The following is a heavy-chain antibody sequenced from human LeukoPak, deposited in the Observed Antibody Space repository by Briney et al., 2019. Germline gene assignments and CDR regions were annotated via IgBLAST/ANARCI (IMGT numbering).Heavy chain of an antibody. CDR1: GGSLTNYY. V-gene: IGHV4-4*09. CDR2: IHSDGTT. CDR3: ARLNYRGGEALHFDY. D-gene: IGHD3-16*01. Sequence: SETLSLTCSVSGGSLTNYYWGWVRQPPGKGLEYIGYIHSDGTTNYNPSLNSRVTVSLDTSRTHFSLRLSFVTAADTAVYFCARLNYRGGEALHFDYWGQGTLVAVSS. J-gene: IGHJ4*02.